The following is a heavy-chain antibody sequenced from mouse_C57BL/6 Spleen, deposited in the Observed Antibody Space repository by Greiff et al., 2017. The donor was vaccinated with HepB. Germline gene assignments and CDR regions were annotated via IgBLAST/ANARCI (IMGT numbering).Heavy chain of an antibody. CDR2: INPNNGGT. V-gene: IGHV1-26*01. Sequence: VQLQQSGPELVKPGASVKISCTASGYTFTDYYMNWVKQSHGKSLEWIGDINPNNGGTSYNQKFKGTATLTVDKSSSTAYMELRSLTSEDSAVYYCARGELGQGYWGQCTTLTVSS. CDR3: ARGELGQGY. D-gene: IGHD4-1*01. CDR1: GYTFTDYY. J-gene: IGHJ2*01.